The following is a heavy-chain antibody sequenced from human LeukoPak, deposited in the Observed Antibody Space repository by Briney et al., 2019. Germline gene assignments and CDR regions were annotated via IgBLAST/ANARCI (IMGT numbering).Heavy chain of an antibody. J-gene: IGHJ4*02. D-gene: IGHD3-22*01. V-gene: IGHV3-21*01. CDR2: ISSSSSYI. Sequence: GGSLRLSCATSGFTSSRYSMNWVRQAPGKGLEWVSSISSSSSYIYYTDSVKGRFTISRDNAKNSLYLQMNSLRAEDTAVYYCARAYYDSSGLDYWGQGTLVTVSS. CDR3: ARAYYDSSGLDY. CDR1: GFTSSRYS.